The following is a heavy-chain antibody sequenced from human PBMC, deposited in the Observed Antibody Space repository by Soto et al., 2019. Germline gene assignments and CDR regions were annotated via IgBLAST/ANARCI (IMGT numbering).Heavy chain of an antibody. Sequence: DVQLVESGGGLVQPGGSLRLSCAASGFTFSSYEMNWVRQAPGKGLEWISYISSGGTTIYYADSVKGRFTISRDNAKNSLYLQMKSLRAEDTAVYYCARDTLNGVASPQNFDYWGQGSLVTVSS. CDR1: GFTFSSYE. D-gene: IGHD3-3*01. V-gene: IGHV3-48*03. J-gene: IGHJ4*02. CDR3: ARDTLNGVASPQNFDY. CDR2: ISSGGTTI.